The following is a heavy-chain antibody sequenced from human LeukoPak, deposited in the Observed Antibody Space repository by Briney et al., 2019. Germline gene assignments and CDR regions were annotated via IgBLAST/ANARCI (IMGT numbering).Heavy chain of an antibody. V-gene: IGHV1-69*01. CDR2: IIPIFGTA. CDR3: ARVRSYGSGSYYSYYFDY. J-gene: IGHJ4*02. CDR1: GGTFSSYA. D-gene: IGHD3-10*01. Sequence: SVKVSCKASGGTFSSYAISWVRQAPGQGLECMGGIIPIFGTANYAQKFQGRVTITADESTSTAYMELSSLRSEDTAVYYCARVRSYGSGSYYSYYFDYWGQGTLVTVSS.